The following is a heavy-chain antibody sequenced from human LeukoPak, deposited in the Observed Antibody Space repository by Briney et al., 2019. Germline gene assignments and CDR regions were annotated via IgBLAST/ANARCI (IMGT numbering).Heavy chain of an antibody. D-gene: IGHD6-19*01. Sequence: GGSLRLSCAASGFTFSSYSMNWVRQAPGKGLGWVSSISSSSSYIYYADSVKGRFTISRDNAKNSLYLQMNSLRAEDTAVYYCASGAVAAFDYWGEGTLVTVSS. V-gene: IGHV3-21*01. CDR1: GFTFSSYS. CDR3: ASGAVAAFDY. CDR2: ISSSSSYI. J-gene: IGHJ4*02.